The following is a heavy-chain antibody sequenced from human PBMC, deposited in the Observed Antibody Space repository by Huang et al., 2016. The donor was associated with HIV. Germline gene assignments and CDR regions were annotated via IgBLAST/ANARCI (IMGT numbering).Heavy chain of an antibody. CDR2: IDPENYET. D-gene: IGHD2-21*02. V-gene: IGHV1-24*01. CDR1: GESLSELS. Sequence: QVQLVQSGAEVRKSGASVRVSCKVSGESLSELSMQWVRQAPGRGLEWMGGIDPENYETIYAQKFQGRVTMTEDTSTDTAHRELSSLRSEDTAVYYCVVVVVTVPYWGQGTLVTVSS. CDR3: VVVVVTVPY. J-gene: IGHJ4*02.